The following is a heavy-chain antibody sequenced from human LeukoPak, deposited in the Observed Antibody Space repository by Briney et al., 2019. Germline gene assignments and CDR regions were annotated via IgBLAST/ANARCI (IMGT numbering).Heavy chain of an antibody. CDR2: IYYNGGT. D-gene: IGHD6-13*01. V-gene: IGHV4-59*01. CDR1: GDSISSYY. CDR3: VRGSSSTWFDTGSLDR. J-gene: IGHJ5*02. Sequence: SETLSLTCTVSGDSISSYYWNWIRQPPGKGLEWIGYIYYNGGTNYNPSLKSRVTISVDTSKNQFSLKLSSVTAADTAVYYCVRGSSSTWFDTGSLDRWGQGTLVTVSS.